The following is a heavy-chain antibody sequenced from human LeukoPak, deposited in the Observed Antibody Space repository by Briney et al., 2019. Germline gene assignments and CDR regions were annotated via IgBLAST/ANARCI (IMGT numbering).Heavy chain of an antibody. D-gene: IGHD3-3*01. Sequence: SETLSLTCAVYGGSFSGYYWSWIRQPPGKGLEWIGEINHSGSTNYNPSLKSRVTISVDTSKNQFSLKLSSVTAADTAVYYCASHYDFWSGYSPFDYWGRGTLVTVSS. CDR3: ASHYDFWSGYSPFDY. CDR2: INHSGST. V-gene: IGHV4-34*01. CDR1: GGSFSGYY. J-gene: IGHJ2*01.